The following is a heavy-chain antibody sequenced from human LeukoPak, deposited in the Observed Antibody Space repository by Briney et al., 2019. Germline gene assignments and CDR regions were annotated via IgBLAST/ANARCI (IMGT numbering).Heavy chain of an antibody. D-gene: IGHD3-22*01. J-gene: IGHJ1*01. CDR3: ATYYYDSGGFHFHH. Sequence: GGSLRLSSAASGFTSRSYGMHWVRQAPGKGLEYVSAISSNGGRTYYANSVKGRFTISRDNSRNTLYLQMGSLRAEDMAVYYCATYYYDSGGFHFHHWGQGTLVTVSS. CDR1: GFTSRSYG. CDR2: ISSNGGRT. V-gene: IGHV3-64*01.